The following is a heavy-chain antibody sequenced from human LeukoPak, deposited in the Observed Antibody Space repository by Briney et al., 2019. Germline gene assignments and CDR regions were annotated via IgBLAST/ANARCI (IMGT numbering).Heavy chain of an antibody. V-gene: IGHV4-59*01. Sequence: SETLSLTCTVSGGPISSYYWSWIRQPPGKGLEWIGYIYYSGSTNYNPSLKSRVTISVDTSKNQFSLKLSSVTAADTAVYYCARAGSGYYQHFDYWGQGTLVTVSS. D-gene: IGHD3-22*01. CDR2: IYYSGST. CDR1: GGPISSYY. J-gene: IGHJ4*02. CDR3: ARAGSGYYQHFDY.